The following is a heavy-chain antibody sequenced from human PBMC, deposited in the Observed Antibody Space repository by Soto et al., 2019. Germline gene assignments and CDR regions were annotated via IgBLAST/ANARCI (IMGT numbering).Heavy chain of an antibody. Sequence: QVQLVESGGGVVQPGRSLRLSCAASGFTFSSYGMHWVRQAPGKGLEWVAVIWYDGSNKYYADSVKGRFTISRDNSKNXPYLQMNSLRAEDTAVYYCARDDMDIVVGATNGMDVWGQGTTVTVSS. D-gene: IGHD1-26*01. CDR1: GFTFSSYG. V-gene: IGHV3-33*01. J-gene: IGHJ6*02. CDR2: IWYDGSNK. CDR3: ARDDMDIVVGATNGMDV.